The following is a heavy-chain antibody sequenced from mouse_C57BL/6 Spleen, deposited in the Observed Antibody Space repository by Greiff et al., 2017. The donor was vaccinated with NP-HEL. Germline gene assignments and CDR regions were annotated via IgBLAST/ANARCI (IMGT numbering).Heavy chain of an antibody. J-gene: IGHJ4*01. CDR3: ARCYYDSIDY. Sequence: QVQLQQSGPELVKPGASVKISCKASGYAFSSSWMNWVKQRPGKGLEWIGRIYPGDGDTNYNGKLKGKATLTVDKYSSTAYMQIISLTSEDSAFYFCARCYYDSIDYWGQGTSVTVSS. CDR1: GYAFSSSW. V-gene: IGHV1-82*01. CDR2: IYPGDGDT. D-gene: IGHD2-12*01.